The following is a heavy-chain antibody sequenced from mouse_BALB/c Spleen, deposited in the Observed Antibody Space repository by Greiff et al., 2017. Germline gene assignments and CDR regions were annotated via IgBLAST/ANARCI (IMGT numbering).Heavy chain of an antibody. D-gene: IGHD2-1*01. J-gene: IGHJ4*01. CDR1: GYTFTDYN. CDR3: ARHYGNYSYAMDY. CDR2: IYPYNGGT. V-gene: IGHV1S29*02. Sequence: VQLQQSGPELVKPGASVKISCKASGYTFTDYNMHWVKQSHGKSLEWIGYIYPYNGGTGYNQKFKSKATLTVDNSSSTAYMELRSLTSEDSAVYYCARHYGNYSYAMDYWGQGTSVTVSS.